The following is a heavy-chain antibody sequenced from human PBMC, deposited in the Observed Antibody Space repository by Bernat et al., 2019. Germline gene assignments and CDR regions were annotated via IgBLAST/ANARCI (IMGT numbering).Heavy chain of an antibody. V-gene: IGHV3-33*01. CDR1: GFTFSSYG. D-gene: IGHD6-13*01. CDR3: ARDPRSSSLLWWYFDL. CDR2: IWYDGSNK. J-gene: IGHJ2*01. Sequence: QVQLVESGGGVVQPGRSLRLPCAASGFTFSSYGMHWVRQAPGKGLGWVAVIWYDGSNKYYADSVKGRFTICRDNSKNTRYLQMNSRRAEDTAVYYCARDPRSSSLLWWYFDLWGRGTLVTVSS.